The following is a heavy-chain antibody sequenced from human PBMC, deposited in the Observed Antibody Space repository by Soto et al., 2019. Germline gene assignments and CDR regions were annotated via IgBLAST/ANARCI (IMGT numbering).Heavy chain of an antibody. D-gene: IGHD3-10*01. CDR1: GGTFGNSA. J-gene: IGHJ6*02. V-gene: IGHV1-69*06. Sequence: QVQLVQSGAEVKKPGSSVKVSCKASGGTFGNSAISWVRQAPGQGLEWMGGIIPSFATGNSAPEFQGRLTITADKSTTTAYMELSSLRSEDTAVYYCARSYYGSWSYWFYGMDVWGQGTTVTVSS. CDR3: ARSYYGSWSYWFYGMDV. CDR2: IIPSFATG.